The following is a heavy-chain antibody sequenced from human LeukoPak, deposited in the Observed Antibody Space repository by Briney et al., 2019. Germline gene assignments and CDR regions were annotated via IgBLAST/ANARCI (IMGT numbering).Heavy chain of an antibody. Sequence: ASVKVSCKTSGYTFTDYYMHWVRQAPGQGLEWMGWINPNSGGTNYAQKFQGRVTMTRDTSINTAYMELSMLRSDDTAVYYCVRSLPPTGYNRLDYWGQGTLVTVSS. CDR2: INPNSGGT. CDR1: GYTFTDYY. J-gene: IGHJ4*02. CDR3: VRSLPPTGYNRLDY. V-gene: IGHV1-2*02. D-gene: IGHD3-9*01.